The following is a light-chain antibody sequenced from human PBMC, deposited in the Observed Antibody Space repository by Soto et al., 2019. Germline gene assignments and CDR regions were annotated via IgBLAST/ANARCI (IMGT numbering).Light chain of an antibody. J-gene: IGLJ2*01. CDR2: RNS. V-gene: IGLV1-47*01. Sequence: QSVLTQPPSASGTPGQRVTISCSGSSSNIGSNYVYWYQQLPGTVPQLLIYRNSERPSGVPDRFSGSKSGTSASLAISGLRSEVEADYYCAAWDDSLSGVVFGGGTKVTVL. CDR1: SSNIGSNY. CDR3: AAWDDSLSGVV.